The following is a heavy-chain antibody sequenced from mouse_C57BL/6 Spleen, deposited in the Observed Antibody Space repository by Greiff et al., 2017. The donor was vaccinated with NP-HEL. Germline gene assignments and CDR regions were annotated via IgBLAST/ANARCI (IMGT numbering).Heavy chain of an antibody. Sequence: VMLVESGGGLVKPGGSLKLSCAASGFTFSSYTMSWVRQTPEKRLEWVATISGGGGNTYYPDSVKGRFTISRDNAKNTLYLQMSSLRSEDTALYYCARRTTVVDSWFAYWGQGTLVTVSA. D-gene: IGHD1-1*01. CDR1: GFTFSSYT. J-gene: IGHJ3*01. V-gene: IGHV5-9*01. CDR3: ARRTTVVDSWFAY. CDR2: ISGGGGNT.